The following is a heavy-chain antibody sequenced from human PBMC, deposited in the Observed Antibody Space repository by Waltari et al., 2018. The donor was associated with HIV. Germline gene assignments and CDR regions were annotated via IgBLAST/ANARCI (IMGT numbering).Heavy chain of an antibody. D-gene: IGHD3-22*01. Sequence: QLQLQESGPGLVKPSETLSLTCTVSGGSISSSSYYWGWIRQPPGKGLEWIGSIYYSGSTYYNPSLKSRVTISVDTSKNQFSLKLSSVTAADTAVYYCARLKSDYYDSSGYYDAFDIWGQGTMVTVSS. CDR1: GGSISSSSYY. CDR3: ARLKSDYYDSSGYYDAFDI. J-gene: IGHJ3*02. V-gene: IGHV4-39*01. CDR2: IYYSGST.